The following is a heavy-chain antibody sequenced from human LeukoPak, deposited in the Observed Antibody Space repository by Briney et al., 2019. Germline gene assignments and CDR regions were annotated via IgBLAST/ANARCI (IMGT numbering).Heavy chain of an antibody. V-gene: IGHV3-30*18. CDR1: GFTFSSYA. Sequence: GRSLRLSCAASGFTFSSYAMHWVRQAPGKGLEWVAVISYDGSNKYYADSVKGRFTISRDNSKNTLYLQMNSLRAEDTAVYCCAKGARYSYGSGAFGDYWGQGTLVTVSS. CDR3: AKGARYSYGSGAFGDY. D-gene: IGHD5-18*01. J-gene: IGHJ4*02. CDR2: ISYDGSNK.